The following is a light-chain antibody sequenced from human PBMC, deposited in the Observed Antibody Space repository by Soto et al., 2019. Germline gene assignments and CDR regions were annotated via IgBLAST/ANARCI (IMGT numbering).Light chain of an antibody. CDR2: DVT. J-gene: IGLJ2*01. CDR3: CSYAGGYML. Sequence: QSALTQTRSVAGSPGQSVTMSCTGTSGDVGGYNYVSWYQQHPGKAPKLMIYDVTKRPSGVPDRFSGSKSGNTASLTISGLQAEDEAEYYCCSYAGGYMLFGGGTKLTVL. V-gene: IGLV2-11*01. CDR1: SGDVGGYNY.